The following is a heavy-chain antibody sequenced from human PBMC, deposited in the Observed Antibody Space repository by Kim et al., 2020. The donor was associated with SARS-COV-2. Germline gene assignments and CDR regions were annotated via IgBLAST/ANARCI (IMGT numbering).Heavy chain of an antibody. V-gene: IGHV3-64*01. D-gene: IGHD6-19*01. CDR3: ARGDGYNSGPFDY. J-gene: IGHJ4*02. Sequence: YANSVKGRFTISRDNSKNILYFQMGSLRVEDTAVYYCARGDGYNSGPFDYWGQGTLVTVSS.